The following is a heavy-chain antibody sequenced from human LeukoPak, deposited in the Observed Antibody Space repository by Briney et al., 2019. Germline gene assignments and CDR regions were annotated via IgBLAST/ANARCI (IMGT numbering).Heavy chain of an antibody. CDR3: ATTLRFLEWQDAFDI. CDR1: GGSISSYY. D-gene: IGHD3-3*01. Sequence: SETLSLTCTVSGGSISSYYWSWIRQPPGKGLEWIGYIYYSGSTNYNPSLKSRVTISVDTSKNQFSLKLSSVTAADTAVYYCATTLRFLEWQDAFDIWGQGTMVTVSS. J-gene: IGHJ3*02. CDR2: IYYSGST. V-gene: IGHV4-59*01.